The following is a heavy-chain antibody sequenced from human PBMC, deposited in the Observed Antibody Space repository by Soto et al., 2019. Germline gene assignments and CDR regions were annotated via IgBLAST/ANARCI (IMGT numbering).Heavy chain of an antibody. D-gene: IGHD2-8*01. CDR2: INPGSGAT. J-gene: IGHJ6*02. Sequence: ASVKVSCKASGYTFTNYYMHWVRQAPGQGLEWMGLINPGSGATSYAQKFQGRVTMTTDTSTSTVYMELSSLRSEDTAVYYCATHVMVYAADLGMDVWGQGTTVTVSS. CDR1: GYTFTNYY. V-gene: IGHV1-46*01. CDR3: ATHVMVYAADLGMDV.